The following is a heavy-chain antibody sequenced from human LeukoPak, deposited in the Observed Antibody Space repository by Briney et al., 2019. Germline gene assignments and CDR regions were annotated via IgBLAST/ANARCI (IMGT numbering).Heavy chain of an antibody. CDR1: GFAFSSFA. Sequence: GGSLRLSCAASGFAFSSFAMHWVRQAPGKGLEWVSLISYDGIIEDCSDSVKGRFTISRDNSKNTLYLQMNSLRAEDTAVYYCARARYCSGTSCLRKGWFDPWGQGTLVTVSS. J-gene: IGHJ5*02. CDR2: ISYDGIIE. CDR3: ARARYCSGTSCLRKGWFDP. D-gene: IGHD2-2*01. V-gene: IGHV3-30*04.